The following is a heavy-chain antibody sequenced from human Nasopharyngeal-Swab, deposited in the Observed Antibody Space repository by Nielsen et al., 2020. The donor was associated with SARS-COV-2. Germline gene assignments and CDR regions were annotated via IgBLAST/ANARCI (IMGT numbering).Heavy chain of an antibody. CDR3: AVNYDILTGYYSGYYYGMDV. D-gene: IGHD3-9*01. J-gene: IGHJ6*02. CDR2: ISAYNGNT. Sequence: ASVKVSCKASGYTFTSYGISWVRQAPGQGLEWMGWISAYNGNTNYAQKLQGRVTMTTDTSTSTAYMELRSLRSDDTAVYYCAVNYDILTGYYSGYYYGMDVWGQGTTVTVSS. CDR1: GYTFTSYG. V-gene: IGHV1-18*01.